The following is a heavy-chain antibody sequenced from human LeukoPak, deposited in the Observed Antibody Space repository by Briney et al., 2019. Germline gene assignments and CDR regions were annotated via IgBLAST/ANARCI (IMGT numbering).Heavy chain of an antibody. CDR3: ARPARQWGSAPGAFDI. D-gene: IGHD3-16*01. V-gene: IGHV4-59*01. CDR2: IYYSGST. CDR1: GGSISSYY. J-gene: IGHJ3*02. Sequence: PSETLSLTCTVSGGSISSYYWSWIRQPPGKGLGWIGYIYYSGSTNYNPSLKSRVTISVDTSKNQFSLKLSSVTAADTAVYYCARPARQWGSAPGAFDIWGQGTMVTVSS.